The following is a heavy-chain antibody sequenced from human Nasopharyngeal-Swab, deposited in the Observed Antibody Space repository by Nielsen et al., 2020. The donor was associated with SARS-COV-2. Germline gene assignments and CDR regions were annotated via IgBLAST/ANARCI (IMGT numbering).Heavy chain of an antibody. CDR2: IWYDGSNK. CDR3: ARRNPHSYSSSWYGLYFDY. Sequence: GESLKISCAASGFTFSRYGMHWVRQAPGKGPEWVAVIWYDGSNKYYADSVKGRFTISRDNSKNTLYLQMNSLSAEDTAVYYCARRNPHSYSSSWYGLYFDYWGQGTLVTVSS. J-gene: IGHJ4*02. D-gene: IGHD6-13*01. CDR1: GFTFSRYG. V-gene: IGHV3-33*01.